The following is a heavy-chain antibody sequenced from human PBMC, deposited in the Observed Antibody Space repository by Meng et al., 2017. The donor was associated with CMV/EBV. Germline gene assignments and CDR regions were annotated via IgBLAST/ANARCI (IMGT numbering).Heavy chain of an antibody. J-gene: IGHJ4*02. Sequence: LSCAASGFTFSSYGMHWVRQAPGKGLEWVAVIWHDGSNKYYTDSVKGRFTISRDNSKNTLYLQMNSLRAEDTAVYYCAKDRDVFDHWGQGTLVTVSS. CDR3: AKDRDVFDH. CDR1: GFTFSSYG. CDR2: IWHDGSNK. V-gene: IGHV3-33*06. D-gene: IGHD3-10*01.